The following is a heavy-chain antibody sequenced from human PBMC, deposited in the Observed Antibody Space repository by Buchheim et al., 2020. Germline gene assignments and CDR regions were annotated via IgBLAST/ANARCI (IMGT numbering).Heavy chain of an antibody. Sequence: QVQLVESGGGVVQPGRSLRLSCAASGFTFSSYGMHWVRQAPGKGLEWVAVISYDGSNKYYADSVKGRFTISRDNSKNTLYLQMNSRRAEDTAVYYCAKGQLWFGELPAYYYGMDVWGQGTT. J-gene: IGHJ6*02. CDR2: ISYDGSNK. CDR1: GFTFSSYG. CDR3: AKGQLWFGELPAYYYGMDV. D-gene: IGHD3-10*01. V-gene: IGHV3-30*18.